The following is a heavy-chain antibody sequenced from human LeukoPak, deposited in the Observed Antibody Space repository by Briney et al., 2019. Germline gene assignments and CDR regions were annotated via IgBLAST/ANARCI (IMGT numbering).Heavy chain of an antibody. V-gene: IGHV3-48*02. CDR3: ARIISAGARNDAFDI. CDR1: GFTFSTYS. Sequence: GGSLRLSCAASGFTFSTYSMKWVRQAPGKGLEWVSYISDSGAMYYADSVRGRFTISRDNAKNTLYLQMNSLRDEDTAVYYCARIISAGARNDAFDIWGQGTRVTVSS. J-gene: IGHJ3*02. CDR2: ISDSGAM. D-gene: IGHD1-26*01.